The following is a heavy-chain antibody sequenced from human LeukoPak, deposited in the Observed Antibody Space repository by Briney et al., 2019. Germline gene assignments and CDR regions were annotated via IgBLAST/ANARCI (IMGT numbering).Heavy chain of an antibody. Sequence: SGGSLRLSCAASGFTFSSYAMHWVRQAPGKGLEWVAVISYDGSNKYYADSVKGRFTISRDNSKNTLYLQMNSLRAEDTAVYYCARGGVADLMYNWFDPWGQGTLVTVSS. D-gene: IGHD6-19*01. J-gene: IGHJ5*02. CDR2: ISYDGSNK. CDR1: GFTFSSYA. CDR3: ARGGVADLMYNWFDP. V-gene: IGHV3-30-3*01.